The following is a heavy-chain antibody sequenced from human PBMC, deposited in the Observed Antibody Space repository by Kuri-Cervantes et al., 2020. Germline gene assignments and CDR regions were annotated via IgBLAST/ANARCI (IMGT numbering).Heavy chain of an antibody. D-gene: IGHD3-3*01. V-gene: IGHV1-2*02. CDR3: ARADYYDFWSGYYSVPYGMDV. CDR1: GYTFTGYY. Sequence: ASVKVSCKASGYTFTGYYMHWVRQAPGQGLEWMGWINPNSGGTNYAQKFQGRVTMTRDTSISTAYMELRSLRSDDTAVYYCARADYYDFWSGYYSVPYGMDVWGQGTTVTVSS. CDR2: INPNSGGT. J-gene: IGHJ6*02.